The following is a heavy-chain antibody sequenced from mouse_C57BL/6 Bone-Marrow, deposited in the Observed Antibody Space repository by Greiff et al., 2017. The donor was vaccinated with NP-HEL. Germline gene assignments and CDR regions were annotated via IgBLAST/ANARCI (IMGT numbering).Heavy chain of an antibody. V-gene: IGHV5-12*01. CDR2: ISNGGGST. Sequence: EVQGVESGGGLVQPGGSLKLSCAASGFTFSDYYMYWVRQTPETRLEWVAYISNGGGSTYYPDTVKGRFTISRDNAKNTLYLQMSRLKSEDTAMYYCARHTFYYGSIWYFDVWGTGTTVTVSS. D-gene: IGHD1-1*01. CDR3: ARHTFYYGSIWYFDV. CDR1: GFTFSDYY. J-gene: IGHJ1*03.